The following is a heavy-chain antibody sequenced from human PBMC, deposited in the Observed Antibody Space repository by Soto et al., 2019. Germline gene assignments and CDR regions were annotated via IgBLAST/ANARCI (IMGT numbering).Heavy chain of an antibody. Sequence: PGGSLTLSCPLSAFSLSSYAMRWDRRCRGRGVEWLSMITHSKTRPYADSVRCRFTISRDNSKNTLYLQMDRLRAEDTAVYYWVREFAPGSPNYDSWGLGTLVTSPQ. D-gene: IGHD3-10*01. J-gene: IGHJ4*02. V-gene: IGHV3-23*01. CDR3: VREFAPGSPNYDS. CDR1: AFSLSSYA. CDR2: ITHSKTR.